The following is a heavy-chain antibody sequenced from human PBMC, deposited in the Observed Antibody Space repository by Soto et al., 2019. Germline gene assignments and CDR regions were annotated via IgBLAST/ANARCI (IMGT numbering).Heavy chain of an antibody. V-gene: IGHV4-39*01. Sequence: SETLSLTCTVSCGSVTNSSYYWGWIRQSPGKGLEWIGSVYYRGRSYSKSSVKSRVTISVDTSKSRFSLSLNSVTASDTAVYFCVSQRTTVPAQAYFDYWGPGALVTVSS. CDR3: VSQRTTVPAQAYFDY. CDR1: CGSVTNSSYY. J-gene: IGHJ4*02. D-gene: IGHD4-17*01. CDR2: VYYRGRS.